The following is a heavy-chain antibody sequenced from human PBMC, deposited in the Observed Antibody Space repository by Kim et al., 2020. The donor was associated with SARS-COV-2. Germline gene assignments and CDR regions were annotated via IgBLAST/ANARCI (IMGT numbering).Heavy chain of an antibody. Sequence: GESLKISCQGSGYRFSTYWIGWVRQMPGKGLEWIGIIYPSDSDTRYSPSFQGQVTISADKSISTAYLQWSSLKASDTAMYYCARHQNTGSSSFDYWGQGTXVTVSS. CDR2: IYPSDSDT. CDR1: GYRFSTYW. J-gene: IGHJ4*02. V-gene: IGHV5-51*01. D-gene: IGHD1-26*01. CDR3: ARHQNTGSSSFDY.